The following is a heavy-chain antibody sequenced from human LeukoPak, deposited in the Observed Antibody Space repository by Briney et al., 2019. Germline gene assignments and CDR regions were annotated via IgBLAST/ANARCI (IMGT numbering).Heavy chain of an antibody. Sequence: GGSLRLSCTVSGFIVSSKYMSWVRQAPGKGLEWVSAISGSGGSTYYADSVKGRFTISRDNSKNTLYLQMNSLRAEDTAVYYCAKGENLKRPNWFDPWGQGTLVTVSS. CDR3: AKGENLKRPNWFDP. V-gene: IGHV3-23*01. CDR1: GFIVSSKY. J-gene: IGHJ5*02. CDR2: ISGSGGST. D-gene: IGHD1-1*01.